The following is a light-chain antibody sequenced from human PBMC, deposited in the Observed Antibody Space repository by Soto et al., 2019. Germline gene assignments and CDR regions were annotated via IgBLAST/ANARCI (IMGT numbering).Light chain of an antibody. CDR2: DIS. V-gene: IGKV3-11*01. CDR3: QQRRSWPRT. CDR1: QTVDSF. Sequence: EIVLTQSPATLSLSPGERATLACRASQTVDSFLAWYQQKPGQAPRLLIHDISERATGVPARFSGSGSGTDFTLTISSLEPEDFAVYYCQQRRSWPRTFGQGIKVEIK. J-gene: IGKJ1*01.